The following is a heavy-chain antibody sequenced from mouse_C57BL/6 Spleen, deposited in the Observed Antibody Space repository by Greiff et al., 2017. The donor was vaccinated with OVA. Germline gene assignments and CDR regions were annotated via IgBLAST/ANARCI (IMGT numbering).Heavy chain of an antibody. Sequence: VQLQQPGAELVKPGASVKMSCKASGYTFTSYWITWVKQRPGQGLEWIGGIYPGSGSTNYNEKFQSKATLTVDTSSSTAYMQLSSLTSEDTAVYYGARGIYYGNYVGAMDYWGQGTSVTVSS. CDR1: GYTFTSYW. V-gene: IGHV1-55*01. CDR3: ARGIYYGNYVGAMDY. J-gene: IGHJ4*01. CDR2: IYPGSGST. D-gene: IGHD2-1*01.